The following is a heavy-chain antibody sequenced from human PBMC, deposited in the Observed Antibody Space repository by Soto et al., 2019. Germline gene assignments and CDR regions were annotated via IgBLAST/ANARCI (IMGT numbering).Heavy chain of an antibody. Sequence: EVVLVESGGGLVQPGGSLRLSCAASGFTLSGRWMHWIRQAPGKGLVWVSHINSDGSTTNYADSVKGRFTISRDNTKNTLYLQMHSLRAEDTAVYYCARGGVTYGELIVYWGQGTLVTVSS. CDR3: ARGGVTYGELIVY. CDR2: INSDGSTT. CDR1: GFTLSGRW. J-gene: IGHJ4*02. D-gene: IGHD3-10*01. V-gene: IGHV3-74*01.